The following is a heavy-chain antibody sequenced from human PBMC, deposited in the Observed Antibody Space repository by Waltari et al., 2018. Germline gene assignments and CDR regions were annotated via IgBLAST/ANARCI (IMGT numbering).Heavy chain of an antibody. V-gene: IGHV3-30*18. J-gene: IGHJ4*02. D-gene: IGHD2-21*02. CDR1: GFTFSSYG. Sequence: QVQLVESGGGVVQPGRSLRLSCAASGFTFSSYGMHWVRQAPGKGLEWVAVISYDGSNKYYADSVKGRFTISRDNSKNTLYLQMNSLRAEDTAVYYCAKDRGRVVTSFDYWGQGTLVTVSS. CDR3: AKDRGRVVTSFDY. CDR2: ISYDGSNK.